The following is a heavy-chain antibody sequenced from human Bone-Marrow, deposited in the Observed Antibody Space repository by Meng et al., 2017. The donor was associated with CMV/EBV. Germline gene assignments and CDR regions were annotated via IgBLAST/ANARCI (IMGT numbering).Heavy chain of an antibody. CDR2: ISYDGSNK. Sequence: GESLKISCAASGFTVSSNYMSWVRQAPGKGLEWVAVISYDGSNKYYADSVKGRFTISRDNSKNTLYLQMNSLRAEDTAVYYCARGYRGYGTGWGQGTMVTVSS. V-gene: IGHV3-30*03. J-gene: IGHJ4*02. CDR3: ARGYRGYGTG. CDR1: GFTVSSNY. D-gene: IGHD3-10*01.